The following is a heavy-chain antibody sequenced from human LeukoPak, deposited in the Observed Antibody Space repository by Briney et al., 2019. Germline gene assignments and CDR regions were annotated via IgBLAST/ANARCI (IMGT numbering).Heavy chain of an antibody. Sequence: SETLSLTCAVSGGSISSGGYSWSWIRQPPGKGLEWIGYIYHSGSTYYNPSLKIRVTISVDRSKNQFSLKLSSVTAAGTAVYYCARIADDAFDIWGQGTMVTVSS. CDR2: IYHSGST. J-gene: IGHJ3*02. CDR1: GGSISSGGYS. CDR3: ARIADDAFDI. D-gene: IGHD6-13*01. V-gene: IGHV4-30-2*01.